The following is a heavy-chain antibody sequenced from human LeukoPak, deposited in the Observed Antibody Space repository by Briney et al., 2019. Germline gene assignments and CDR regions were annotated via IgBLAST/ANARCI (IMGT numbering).Heavy chain of an antibody. D-gene: IGHD1/OR15-1a*01. CDR2: IYYSGST. V-gene: IGHV4-59*04. CDR1: GASISSYY. Sequence: SETLSLTCTVSGASISSYYWSWIRQPPGKGLEWIGSIYYSGSTYYNPSLKSRVTISVDTSKNQFSLKLSSVTAADTAVYYCAKKQGKNSYYSYRDVGAKGPRVPV. J-gene: IGHJ6*03. CDR3: AKKQGKNSYYSYRDV.